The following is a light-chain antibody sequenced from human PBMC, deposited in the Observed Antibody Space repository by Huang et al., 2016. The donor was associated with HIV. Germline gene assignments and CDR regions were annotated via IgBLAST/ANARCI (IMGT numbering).Light chain of an antibody. CDR2: AAT. CDR1: QSVSSN. CDR3: QQYNNWPRT. J-gene: IGKJ1*01. Sequence: IVMTQSPATLSVSPGERATLSCRAGQSVSSNLAWYQQNPGQAPRLLIYAATTRATGIPARFSGSGSGTEFTLTISSLQSEDFAVYYCQQYNNWPRTFGQGTKVDIK. V-gene: IGKV3-15*01.